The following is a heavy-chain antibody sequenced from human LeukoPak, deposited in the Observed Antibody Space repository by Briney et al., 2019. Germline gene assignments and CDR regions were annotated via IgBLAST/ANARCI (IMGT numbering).Heavy chain of an antibody. D-gene: IGHD6-13*01. CDR1: GYTFTSYY. Sequence: ASVKVSCKASGYTFTSYYMHWVRQAPGQGLEWMGWINPNSGGTNYAQKFQGRFTMTRDTSISTAYMELSRLRSDDTAVYYCARDRAGIAAAGENAFDIWGQGTMVTVSS. J-gene: IGHJ3*02. CDR3: ARDRAGIAAAGENAFDI. CDR2: INPNSGGT. V-gene: IGHV1-2*02.